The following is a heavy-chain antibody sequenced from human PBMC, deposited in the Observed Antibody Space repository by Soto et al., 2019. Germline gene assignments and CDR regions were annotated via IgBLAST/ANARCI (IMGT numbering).Heavy chain of an antibody. J-gene: IGHJ6*02. V-gene: IGHV4-31*03. CDR1: GGSISSGGYY. CDR3: AGTTYGSGSYSASYGMDV. D-gene: IGHD3-10*01. Sequence: KTSETLSLTCTVSGGSISSGGYYWSWIRQHPGKGLEWIGYIYYSGSTYYNPSLKSRVTISVDTSKNQFSLKLSSVTAADTAVYYCAGTTYGSGSYSASYGMDVWGQGTTVTVSS. CDR2: IYYSGST.